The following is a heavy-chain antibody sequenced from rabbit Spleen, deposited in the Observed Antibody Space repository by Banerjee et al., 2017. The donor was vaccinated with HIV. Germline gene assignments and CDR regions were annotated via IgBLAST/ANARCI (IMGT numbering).Heavy chain of an antibody. CDR3: ARGEHFSVGFSAFAIYLDL. CDR1: GFSFSSSYY. V-gene: IGHV1S45*01. J-gene: IGHJ4*01. D-gene: IGHD6-1*01. Sequence: QEQLEESAGDLVKPGASLTVTCTASGFSFSSSYYMCWVRQAPGKGLELIVCIDTSSVNTADATWAKGRFTISKTSSTTVTLQMTSLTAADTATYFCARGEHFSVGFSAFAIYLDLWGPGTLVTVS. CDR2: IDTSSVNT.